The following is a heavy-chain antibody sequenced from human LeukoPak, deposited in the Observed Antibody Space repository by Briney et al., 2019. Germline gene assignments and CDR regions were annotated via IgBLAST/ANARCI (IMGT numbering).Heavy chain of an antibody. CDR2: ISYDGSNK. V-gene: IGHV3-30*18. J-gene: IGHJ4*02. D-gene: IGHD3-10*01. Sequence: GGSLRLSCAASGFTFSSYWMSWVRQAPGKGLEWVAVISYDGSNKYYADSVKGRFTISRDNSKNTLYLQMNSLRAEDTAVYYCAKGSASSAGVDYWGQGTLVTVSS. CDR3: AKGSASSAGVDY. CDR1: GFTFSSYW.